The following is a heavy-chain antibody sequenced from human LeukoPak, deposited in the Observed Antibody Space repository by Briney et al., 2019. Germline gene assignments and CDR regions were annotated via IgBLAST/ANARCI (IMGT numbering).Heavy chain of an antibody. J-gene: IGHJ4*02. V-gene: IGHV3-7*04. D-gene: IGHD1-26*01. CDR2: IKPDGSEE. Sequence: PGGSLRLSCAASGFTFSSHFMSWVGQAPGKGLEWVAKIKPDGSEEFYGDSVKGRFTISRDNARNTLYLQMNSLRAEDTAVYYCAREIYYRFDYWGQGTLGTVSS. CDR1: GFTFSSHF. CDR3: AREIYYRFDY.